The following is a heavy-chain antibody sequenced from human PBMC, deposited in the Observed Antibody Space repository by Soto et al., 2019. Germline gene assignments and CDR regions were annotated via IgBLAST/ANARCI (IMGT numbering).Heavy chain of an antibody. V-gene: IGHV1-69*13. CDR3: ARYCSSTSCYTGNYYYYGMDV. Sequence: GASVKVSCKASGGTFSRYAISRVRQAPGQGLEWMGGIIPMFGPASYAQKFQGKVTITADESTSTAYMELSSLRSEDTAVYYCARYCSSTSCYTGNYYYYGMDVWGQGTTVTVSS. D-gene: IGHD2-2*02. CDR2: IIPMFGPA. J-gene: IGHJ6*02. CDR1: GGTFSRYA.